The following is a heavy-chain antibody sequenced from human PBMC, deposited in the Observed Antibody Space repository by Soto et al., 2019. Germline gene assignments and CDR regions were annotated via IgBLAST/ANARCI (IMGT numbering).Heavy chain of an antibody. CDR2: INPSGGST. Sequence: ASVKVSCKASGYTFTSYYMHWVRQAPGQGLEWMGIINPSGGSTSYAQKFQGRVTMTRDTSTSTAYMELSSLRSEDTAVYYCARTSSSWYGDNWFDPWGQGTLVTVSS. CDR3: ARTSSSWYGDNWFDP. J-gene: IGHJ5*02. V-gene: IGHV1-46*01. CDR1: GYTFTSYY. D-gene: IGHD6-13*01.